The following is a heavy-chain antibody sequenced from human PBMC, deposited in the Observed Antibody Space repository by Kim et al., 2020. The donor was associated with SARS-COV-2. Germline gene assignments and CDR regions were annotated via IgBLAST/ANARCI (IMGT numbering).Heavy chain of an antibody. CDR1: GGTFSDYT. CDR2: VIPIFGPT. CDR3: AKFDYLRGMDV. Sequence: SVKVSCKASGGTFSDYTISWVRQAPGHGLEWMGSVIPIFGPTNYAQKFQGRVTISADETTSTAYMEMSSLESEDTGVYYCAKFDYLRGMDVWGQGTKV. V-gene: IGHV1-69*13. J-gene: IGHJ6*02. D-gene: IGHD3-9*01.